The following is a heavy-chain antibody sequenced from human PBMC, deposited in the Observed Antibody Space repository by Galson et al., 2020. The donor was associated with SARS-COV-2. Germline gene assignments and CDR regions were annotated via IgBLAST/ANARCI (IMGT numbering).Heavy chain of an antibody. CDR2: ISSSSSTI. Sequence: GGSLRLSCAASGFTFSSYSMNWVRQAPGKGLEWVSYISSSSSTIYYADSVKGRFTISRDNAKNSLYLQMNSLRDEDTAVYYCARDPPSTTGTTLQNDYWGQGTLVTVSS. D-gene: IGHD1-7*01. V-gene: IGHV3-48*02. J-gene: IGHJ4*02. CDR3: ARDPPSTTGTTLQNDY. CDR1: GFTFSSYS.